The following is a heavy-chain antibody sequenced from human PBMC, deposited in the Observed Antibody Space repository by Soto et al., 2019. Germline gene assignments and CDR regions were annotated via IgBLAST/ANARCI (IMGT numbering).Heavy chain of an antibody. CDR1: GFTFSGYA. D-gene: IGHD2-15*01. V-gene: IGHV3-23*01. Sequence: DVQLWESGGGLVRPGGSLRLSCAASGFTFSGYAVTWVRQSPGKGLYWVSTIGGSGETRYFADSVRGRFTISRDNSKNTVYLQMNSLRADDTAVYYCAKDCGGGGSCTHWGQGTQVTVSS. J-gene: IGHJ4*02. CDR2: IGGSGETR. CDR3: AKDCGGGGSCTH.